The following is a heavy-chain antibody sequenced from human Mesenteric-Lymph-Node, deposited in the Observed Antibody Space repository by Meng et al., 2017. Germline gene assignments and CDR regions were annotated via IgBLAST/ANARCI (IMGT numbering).Heavy chain of an antibody. D-gene: IGHD6-13*01. Sequence: SETLSLTCAVYGGSFSGYYWSWIRQPPGKGLEWIGEINHSGSTNYNPSLKSRVTISVDTSKNQFSLKLSSVTAADTAVYYCARIARRTTTRKYSSSWYGGLYYYHGMDVWGQGTTVTVSS. J-gene: IGHJ6*02. V-gene: IGHV4-34*01. CDR3: ARIARRTTTRKYSSSWYGGLYYYHGMDV. CDR2: INHSGST. CDR1: GGSFSGYY.